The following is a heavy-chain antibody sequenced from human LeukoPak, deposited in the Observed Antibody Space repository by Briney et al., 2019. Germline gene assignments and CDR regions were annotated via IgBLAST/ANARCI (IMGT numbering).Heavy chain of an antibody. V-gene: IGHV4-30-4*01. Sequence: SETLSLTCTVSGGSINSADYYWSWIRQPPGKGLEWIGNIYYSGSTNYNPSLKSRVTISVDTSKNQFSLKLSSVTAADTAVYYCARHGDDCSGGSCYYSLFDYWGQGTLVTVSS. J-gene: IGHJ4*02. D-gene: IGHD2-15*01. CDR2: IYYSGST. CDR3: ARHGDDCSGGSCYYSLFDY. CDR1: GGSINSADYY.